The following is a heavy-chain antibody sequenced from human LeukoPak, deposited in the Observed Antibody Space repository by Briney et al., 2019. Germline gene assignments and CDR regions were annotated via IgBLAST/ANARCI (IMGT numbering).Heavy chain of an antibody. CDR1: GFTFSSYA. CDR3: TRLATVTTDY. V-gene: IGHV3-73*01. Sequence: GGSLRLSCAASGFTFSSYAMHWVRQASGKGLEWVGRIRTKANNYATAYAASVRGRFNISRDDSKNTAYLQMNRLKTEDTAVYYCTRLATVTTDYWGQGTLVAVSS. J-gene: IGHJ4*02. CDR2: IRTKANNYAT. D-gene: IGHD4-17*01.